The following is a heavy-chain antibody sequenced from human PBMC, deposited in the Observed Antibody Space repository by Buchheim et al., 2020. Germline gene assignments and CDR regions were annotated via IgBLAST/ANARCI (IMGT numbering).Heavy chain of an antibody. CDR3: ARKVDCSSTSCYYYYYGMDV. V-gene: IGHV4-61*02. CDR1: GGSISSGSYY. J-gene: IGHJ6*02. CDR2: IYTSGST. Sequence: QVQLQESGPGLVKPSQTLSLTCTVSGGSISSGSYYWSWIRQPAGKGLEWIGRIYTSGSTKYNPSLKSRVTISVATSKNQFSLKLSSVTAADTAVYYCARKVDCSSTSCYYYYYGMDVWGQGTT. D-gene: IGHD2-2*01.